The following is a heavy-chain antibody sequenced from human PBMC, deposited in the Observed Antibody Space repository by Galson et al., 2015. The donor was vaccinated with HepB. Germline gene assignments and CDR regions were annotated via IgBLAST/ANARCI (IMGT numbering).Heavy chain of an antibody. CDR1: GGSVSSGSYY. D-gene: IGHD2-21*01. CDR2: IYYSGST. V-gene: IGHV4-61*01. J-gene: IGHJ4*02. Sequence: ETLSLTCTVSGGSVSSGSYYWNWIRQPPGKGLEWIGYIYYSGSTNYNPSLKSRVTISVDTSKNQFSLKLTSVTAADTALYYCARDWGGGLGYWGQGTLVTVSS. CDR3: ARDWGGGLGY.